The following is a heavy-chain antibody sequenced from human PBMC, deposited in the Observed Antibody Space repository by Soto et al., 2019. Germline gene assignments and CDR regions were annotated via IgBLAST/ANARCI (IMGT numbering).Heavy chain of an antibody. CDR3: ARGLGVAAAGPIDY. CDR2: INHSGST. J-gene: IGHJ4*02. V-gene: IGHV4-34*01. Sequence: SETLSLTCAVYGGSFSGYYWSWIRQPPGKGLEWIGEINHSGSTNYNPSLKSRVTISVDTSKNQFSLKLSSVTAADTAVYYCARGLGVAAAGPIDYWGQGTLVTVSS. D-gene: IGHD6-13*01. CDR1: GGSFSGYY.